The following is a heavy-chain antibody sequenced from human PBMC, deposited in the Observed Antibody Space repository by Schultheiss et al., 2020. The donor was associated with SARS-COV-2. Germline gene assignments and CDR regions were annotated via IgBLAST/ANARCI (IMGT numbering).Heavy chain of an antibody. Sequence: ASVKVSCKASGYTFTSYGISWVRQAPGQGLEWMGWISAYNGNTNYAQKLQGRVTMTTDTSTSTAYMELRSLRSDDTAVYYCARDAYCGGDCYSQYNWFDPWGQGTLVTVSS. CDR3: ARDAYCGGDCYSQYNWFDP. J-gene: IGHJ5*02. D-gene: IGHD2-21*02. V-gene: IGHV1-18*01. CDR2: ISAYNGNT. CDR1: GYTFTSYG.